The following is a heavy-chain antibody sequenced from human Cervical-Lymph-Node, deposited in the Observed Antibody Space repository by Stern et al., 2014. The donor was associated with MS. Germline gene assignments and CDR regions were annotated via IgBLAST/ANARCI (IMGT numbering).Heavy chain of an antibody. D-gene: IGHD2-2*02. J-gene: IGHJ2*01. CDR3: ARIGPAAYPSYFDV. CDR1: GFSLNTNGMC. Sequence: QVTLKESGPALVKPTQTLTLTCTFSGFSLNTNGMCVTWIRQSPVKAPEWLALMDWDDEKYYSTSLKPRLTVSKDTSKNQVVLIMTNMDPVDTATYYCARIGPAAYPSYFDVWGRGTLVTVSS. V-gene: IGHV2-70*01. CDR2: MDWDDEK.